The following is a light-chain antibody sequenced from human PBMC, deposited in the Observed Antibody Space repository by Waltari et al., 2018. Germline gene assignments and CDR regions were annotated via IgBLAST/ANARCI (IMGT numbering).Light chain of an antibody. CDR3: QQYYTTPLT. J-gene: IGKJ4*01. V-gene: IGKV4-1*01. CDR2: WAS. Sequence: DIVMTQSPDSLAVSLGERAPINCKSRQSLLYSFDKKKYLAWYKQKPGQPPKLLIQWASTRESGVPDRFSGSGSGTDFTLTILSLQAEDVAVYYCQQYYTTPLTFGGGTKVEIK. CDR1: QSLLYSFDKKKY.